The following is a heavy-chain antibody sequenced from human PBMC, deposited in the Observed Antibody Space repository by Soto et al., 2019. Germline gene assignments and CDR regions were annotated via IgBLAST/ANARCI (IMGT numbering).Heavy chain of an antibody. CDR3: ARREVVASSWFAP. V-gene: IGHV4-31*03. J-gene: IGHJ5*02. CDR2: IYYSGST. CDR1: GGSIIDSGSFY. D-gene: IGHD2-15*01. Sequence: QVQMQESGPGLVKPSQTLYLTCSVSGGSIIDSGSFYWNWIRPHPGKGLEWIGYIYYSGSTYYNRSLKRRATIALDTSKNQSSLKLTSVTAAAAAIYYCARREVVASSWFAPWGQGTVVTVSS.